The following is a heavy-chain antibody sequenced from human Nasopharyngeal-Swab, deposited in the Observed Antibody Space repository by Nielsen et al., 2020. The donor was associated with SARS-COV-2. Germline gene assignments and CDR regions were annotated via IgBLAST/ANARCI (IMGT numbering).Heavy chain of an antibody. V-gene: IGHV1-24*01. CDR3: ATSYNSGSFDR. J-gene: IGHJ1*01. CDR2: FDPEDGEK. D-gene: IGHD3-10*01. Sequence: ASAQVSCNASGYIPIELSMHWVRQTPGKGLEWMGGFDPEDGEKIYAQKFQGRVTMTEVTSTETTYMELSNLRSEETAVYYCATSYNSGSFDRWGQGTLVTVSS. CDR1: GYIPIELS.